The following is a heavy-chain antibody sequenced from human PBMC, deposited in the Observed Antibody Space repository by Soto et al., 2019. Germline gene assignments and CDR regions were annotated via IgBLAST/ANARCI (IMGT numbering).Heavy chain of an antibody. CDR2: SSGSGGST. CDR3: AKIVVVRGVPSDY. J-gene: IGHJ4*02. V-gene: IGHV3-23*01. CDR1: GFTFSSYA. Sequence: EVQLLESGGGLVQPGGSLRLSCAASGFTFSSYAMSWVRQAPGKGLEWVSASSGSGGSTYYADSVKGRFTISRDNSKNTLYLQMNSLRAEDTAVYYCAKIVVVRGVPSDYWGQGTLVTVSS. D-gene: IGHD3-10*01.